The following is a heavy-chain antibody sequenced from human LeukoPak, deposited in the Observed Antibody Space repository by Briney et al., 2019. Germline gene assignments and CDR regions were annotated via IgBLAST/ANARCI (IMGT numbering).Heavy chain of an antibody. Sequence: PGGSLRLSCAASGFTFSGSAMHWVRQASGKGLEWVGRIKSKTDGGTTDYAAPVKGRFTISRDDSKNTLYLQMNSLKTEDTAVYYCTTDLEWSVGATVYWGQGTLVTVSS. V-gene: IGHV3-15*01. CDR1: GFTFSGSA. J-gene: IGHJ4*02. D-gene: IGHD1-26*01. CDR2: IKSKTDGGTT. CDR3: TTDLEWSVGATVY.